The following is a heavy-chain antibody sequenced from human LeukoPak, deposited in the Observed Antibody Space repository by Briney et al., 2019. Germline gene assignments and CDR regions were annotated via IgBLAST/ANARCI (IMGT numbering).Heavy chain of an antibody. Sequence: SETLSLTCAVYGGSFSGYYWSWIRQPPGKGPEWIGEINHSGSTNYNPSLKSRVTISVDTSKNQFSLKLSSVTAADTAVYYCARGFGTFWGQGTLVTVSS. V-gene: IGHV4-34*01. D-gene: IGHD3-16*01. CDR2: INHSGST. CDR3: ARGFGTF. CDR1: GGSFSGYY. J-gene: IGHJ4*02.